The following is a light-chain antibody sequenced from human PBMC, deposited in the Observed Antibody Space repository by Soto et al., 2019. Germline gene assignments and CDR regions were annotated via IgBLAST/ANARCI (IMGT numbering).Light chain of an antibody. J-gene: IGLJ2*01. CDR3: SSYTSSRTLV. CDR2: DVT. V-gene: IGLV2-14*01. CDR1: SSDVGGYNY. Sequence: QSALTQPASVSGSPGQSITISCTGTSSDVGGYNYVSWYQQHPGKAPKLMIYDVTNRPSGVSNRFSGSKSGNTASLTISGHQDEDDADYYCSSYTSSRTLVFGGGTQLTVL.